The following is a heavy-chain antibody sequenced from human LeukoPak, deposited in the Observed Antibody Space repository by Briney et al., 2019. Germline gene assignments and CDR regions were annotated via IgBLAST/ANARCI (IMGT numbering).Heavy chain of an antibody. D-gene: IGHD5-18*01. V-gene: IGHV3-30*02. J-gene: IGHJ6*03. CDR2: ISYDASDK. CDR1: GFSLSTYG. Sequence: GGSLRLTCAASGFSLSTYGMHWVRQGPGKGLEWVTFISYDASDKYYADSVKGRFTISRDNSKNTLYLQMNSLRVEDTAVYYCAKDPGYRVPGCYMDVWGKGTTVTVSS. CDR3: AKDPGYRVPGCYMDV.